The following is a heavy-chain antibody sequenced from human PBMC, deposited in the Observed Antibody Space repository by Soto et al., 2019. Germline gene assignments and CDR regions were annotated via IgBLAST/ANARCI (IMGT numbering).Heavy chain of an antibody. CDR3: ARMYYYGSGTLNWFDP. J-gene: IGHJ5*02. Sequence: QVQLVQSGAEVKKPGASVKVSCKASGYTFTSYDINWVRQATGQGPEWMGWMNPNSGNTGYAQKFQGRVTMTRNTSISTAYMELSSLRSEDTAVYYCARMYYYGSGTLNWFDPWGQGTLVTVSS. CDR2: MNPNSGNT. D-gene: IGHD3-10*01. CDR1: GYTFTSYD. V-gene: IGHV1-8*01.